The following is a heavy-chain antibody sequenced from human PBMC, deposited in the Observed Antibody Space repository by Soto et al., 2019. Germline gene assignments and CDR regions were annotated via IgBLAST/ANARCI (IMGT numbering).Heavy chain of an antibody. J-gene: IGHJ6*02. D-gene: IGHD6-13*01. Sequence: EVKLVESGGGLVQPGGSLRPSCAASGFTFCNYWMHWVRQFPGKGLEWVARINSDGSSIIYADSVKGRFTISRDNAVYTLYLEIVSLRGDDSAVYFCARMLVVTSIHAYYDYALDGRGQGTTVAVS. V-gene: IGHV3-74*01. CDR1: GFTFCNYW. CDR3: ARMLVVTSIHAYYDYALDG. CDR2: INSDGSSI.